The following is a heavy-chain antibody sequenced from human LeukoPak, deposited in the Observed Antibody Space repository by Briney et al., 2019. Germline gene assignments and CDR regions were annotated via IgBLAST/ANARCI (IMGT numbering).Heavy chain of an antibody. CDR2: IYYSGST. CDR3: SGGPGGSYGQTPY. CDR1: GGSISSYY. Sequence: PSETLSLTCTVFGGSISSYYWSWIRQPPGKGLEWIGYIYYSGSTNYNPPLKSRVTISVDTSKNQFSLKLSSVTAADTAVYYCSGGPGGSYGQTPYWGQGTLVTVSS. V-gene: IGHV4-59*01. D-gene: IGHD1-26*01. J-gene: IGHJ4*02.